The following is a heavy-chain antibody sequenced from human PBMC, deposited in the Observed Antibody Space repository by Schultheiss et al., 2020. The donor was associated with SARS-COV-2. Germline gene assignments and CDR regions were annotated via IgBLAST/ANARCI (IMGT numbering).Heavy chain of an antibody. CDR1: GYSISSGYY. CDR2: IYHSGST. V-gene: IGHV4-38-2*01. Sequence: SETLSLTCAVSGYSISSGYYWGWIRQPPGKGLEWIGSIYHSGSTYYNPSLKSRVTISVDTSKNQFSLKLSSVTAADTAVYYCARTVYGDYFDYWGQGTLVTVSS. CDR3: ARTVYGDYFDY. D-gene: IGHD4-17*01. J-gene: IGHJ4*02.